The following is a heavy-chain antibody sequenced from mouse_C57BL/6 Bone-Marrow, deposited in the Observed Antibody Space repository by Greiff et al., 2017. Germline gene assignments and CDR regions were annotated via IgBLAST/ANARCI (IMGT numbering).Heavy chain of an antibody. D-gene: IGHD1-1*01. CDR1: GYTFTSYW. V-gene: IGHV1-69*01. CDR3: ARDGSSYNYAMDH. J-gene: IGHJ4*01. CDR2: IDPADSYT. Sequence: QVQLQQPGAELVMPGASVKLSCKASGYTFTSYWMHWVKQRPGQGLEWIGEIDPADSYTNYNQKFKGKSTLTVDKSSSTAYMQLSSLTSEDSAVYYCARDGSSYNYAMDHWGQGTSLTVSS.